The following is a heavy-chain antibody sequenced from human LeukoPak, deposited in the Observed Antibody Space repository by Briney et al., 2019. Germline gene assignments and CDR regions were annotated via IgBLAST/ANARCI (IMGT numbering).Heavy chain of an antibody. D-gene: IGHD5-18*01. CDR1: GYTFNSYG. J-gene: IGHJ4*02. V-gene: IGHV1-18*01. CDR3: ARGSASRGYSYGLPFDY. CDR2: ISGYNGNT. Sequence: ASVKDSCKASGYTFNSYGISWVRQAPGQGLEWMGWISGYNGNTNYAQKLQDRFTMTTDTSTSTVYMELRSLRSDDTAVSYCARGSASRGYSYGLPFDYWGQGTLVTVSS.